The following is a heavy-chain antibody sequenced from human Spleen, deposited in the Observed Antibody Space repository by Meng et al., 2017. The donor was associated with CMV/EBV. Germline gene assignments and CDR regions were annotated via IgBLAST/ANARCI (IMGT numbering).Heavy chain of an antibody. J-gene: IGHJ4*02. CDR2: ISGYNGNT. Sequence: ASVKVSCKASRVTFDSHGITWARQAPGQGLEWMGWISGYNGNTKYAQKFHDRVTMTTDTTSSTAYMELRSLRSDDTAVYYCATLGFWGDYFDHWGQGTLVTVSS. CDR1: RVTFDSHG. V-gene: IGHV1-18*01. D-gene: IGHD3-16*01. CDR3: ATLGFWGDYFDH.